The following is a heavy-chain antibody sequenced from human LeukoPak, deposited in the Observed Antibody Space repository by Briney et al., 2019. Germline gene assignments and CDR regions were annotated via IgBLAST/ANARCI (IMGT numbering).Heavy chain of an antibody. Sequence: GASVKVSCKASGYTFTSYYMRWVRQAPGQGLEWMGIINPSGGSTSYAQKFQGRVTMTRDTSTSTVYMELSSLRSEDTAVYYCARDARIQWELRRFDYWGQGTLVTVSS. CDR2: INPSGGST. CDR1: GYTFTSYY. V-gene: IGHV1-46*01. D-gene: IGHD1-26*01. J-gene: IGHJ4*02. CDR3: ARDARIQWELRRFDY.